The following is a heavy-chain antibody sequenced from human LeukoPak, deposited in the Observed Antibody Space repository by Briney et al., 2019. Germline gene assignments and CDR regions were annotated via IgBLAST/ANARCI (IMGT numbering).Heavy chain of an antibody. Sequence: GASVKVSCKASGGTFSSYAISWVRQAPGQGLEWMGGIIPIFGTANYAQKFQGRVTITADKSTSTAYMELSSLRSEDTAVYYCASRDYGGDHIFDYWGQGTLVTVSS. CDR1: GGTFSSYA. J-gene: IGHJ4*02. CDR3: ASRDYGGDHIFDY. V-gene: IGHV1-69*06. CDR2: IIPIFGTA. D-gene: IGHD4-23*01.